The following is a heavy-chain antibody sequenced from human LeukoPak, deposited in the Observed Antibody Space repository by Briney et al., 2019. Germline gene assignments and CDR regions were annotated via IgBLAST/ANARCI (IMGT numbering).Heavy chain of an antibody. Sequence: GESLKISCKGSGYSFTSYWIGWVRQMPGKGLEWMGIIYPGDSDTRYSPSFQGQVTISADKSISTAYLQWSNLKASNTAMYYCARSGYYYDSSGYYFDYWGQGTLVTVSS. CDR2: IYPGDSDT. CDR1: GYSFTSYW. J-gene: IGHJ4*02. CDR3: ARSGYYYDSSGYYFDY. D-gene: IGHD3-22*01. V-gene: IGHV5-51*01.